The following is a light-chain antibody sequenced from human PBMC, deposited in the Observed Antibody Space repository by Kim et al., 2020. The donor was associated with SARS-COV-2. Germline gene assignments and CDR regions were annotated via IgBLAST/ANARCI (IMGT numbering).Light chain of an antibody. V-gene: IGLV4-69*02. CDR3: QTWDTGLWV. CDR2: LSSDGSH. J-gene: IGLJ3*02. Sequence: QPVLTQSPSASASLGASVTLTCTLNSEHSSNAIAWHQHQPEKGPRYLMNLSSDGSHTKGVGIPDRFSGSSSGAERFLIISSLQSEDEADYYCQTWDTGLWVFGGGTKLTVL. CDR1: SEHSSNA.